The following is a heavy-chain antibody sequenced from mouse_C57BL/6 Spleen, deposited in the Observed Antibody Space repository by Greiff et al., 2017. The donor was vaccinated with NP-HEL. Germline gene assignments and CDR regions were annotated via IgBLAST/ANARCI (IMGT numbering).Heavy chain of an antibody. CDR2: ISYDGSN. CDR1: GYSITSGYY. CDR3: ARGAETWYFDV. Sequence: EVQLVESGPGLVKPSQSLSLTCSVTGYSITSGYYWNWIRQFPGNKLEWMGYISYDGSNNYNPSLKNRISITRDTSKNQFFLKLNSVTTEDTATYYCARGAETWYFDVWGTGTTVTVSS. J-gene: IGHJ1*03. V-gene: IGHV3-6*01.